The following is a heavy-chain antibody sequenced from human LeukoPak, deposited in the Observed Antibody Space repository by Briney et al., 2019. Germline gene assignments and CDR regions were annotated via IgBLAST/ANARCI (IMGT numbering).Heavy chain of an antibody. J-gene: IGHJ3*02. V-gene: IGHV3-9*01. CDR3: AKLIGGSSGLNAFDI. CDR1: GFTFDDYA. CDR2: ISWNSGSI. D-gene: IGHD3-22*01. Sequence: GRSLRLSCAASGFTFDDYAMHWVRQAPGKGLEWVSGISWNSGSIGYADSVKGRFTISRDNAKNSLYPQMNSLRAEDTALYYCAKLIGGSSGLNAFDIWGQGTMVTVSP.